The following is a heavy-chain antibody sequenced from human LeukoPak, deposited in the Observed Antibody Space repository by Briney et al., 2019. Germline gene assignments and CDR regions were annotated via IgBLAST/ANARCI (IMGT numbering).Heavy chain of an antibody. CDR3: ARVVGYCSGGSCYSIHFDL. V-gene: IGHV3-53*04. Sequence: GGSLRLSCAASGFTVSSNYMSWVRQAPGKGLEWVSVIYSGGSTYYADSVKGRFTISRHNPKNTLYLQMNSLRAEDTAVYYCARVVGYCSGGSCYSIHFDLWGRGTLVTVSS. D-gene: IGHD2-15*01. CDR2: IYSGGST. J-gene: IGHJ2*01. CDR1: GFTVSSNY.